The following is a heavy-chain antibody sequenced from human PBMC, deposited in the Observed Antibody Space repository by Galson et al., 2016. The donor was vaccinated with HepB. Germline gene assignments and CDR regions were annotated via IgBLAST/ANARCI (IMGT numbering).Heavy chain of an antibody. V-gene: IGHV3-21*01. J-gene: IGHJ4*02. CDR2: ISSSSYI. CDR3: ARGSYWLLQHGDYFDY. D-gene: IGHD1-26*01. Sequence: SLRLSCAASGFTFSSYSMNWVRQAPGKGLEWVSSISSSSYIYYADSVEGRFTISRDNAKNSLYLQMNSLRAEDTAVYYCARGSYWLLQHGDYFDYWGQGTLVTVSS. CDR1: GFTFSSYS.